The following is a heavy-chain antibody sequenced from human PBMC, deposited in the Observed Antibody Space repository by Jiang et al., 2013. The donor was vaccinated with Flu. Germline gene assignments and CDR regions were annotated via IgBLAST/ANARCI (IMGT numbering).Heavy chain of an antibody. Sequence: GLVQPGRSLRLSCAASGFTFDDYAMHWVRQAPGKGLEWVSGISWNSGSIGYADSVKGRFTISRDNAKNSLYLQMNSLRAEDTALYYCAKDMSFSYGTLVIGYGMEV. V-gene: IGHV3-9*01. D-gene: IGHD2-21*01. J-gene: IGHJ6*01. CDR2: ISWNSGSI. CDR3: AKDMSFSYGTLVIGYGMEV. CDR1: GFTFDDYA.